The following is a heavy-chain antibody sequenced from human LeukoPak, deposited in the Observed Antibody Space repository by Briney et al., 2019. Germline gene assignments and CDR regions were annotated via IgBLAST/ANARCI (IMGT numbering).Heavy chain of an antibody. J-gene: IGHJ4*02. CDR3: AKGRYTSGGFDY. D-gene: IGHD6-19*01. Sequence: PGGSLRLSCAASGFTLSSYGMHWVRQAPGKGLEWVAVISYDGSNKYYADSVKGRFTISRDNSKNTLYLQMNSLRAEDTAVYYCAKGRYTSGGFDYWGQGTLVTVSS. V-gene: IGHV3-30*18. CDR1: GFTLSSYG. CDR2: ISYDGSNK.